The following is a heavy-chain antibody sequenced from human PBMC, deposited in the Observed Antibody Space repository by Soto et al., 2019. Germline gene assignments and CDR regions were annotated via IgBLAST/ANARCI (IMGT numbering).Heavy chain of an antibody. CDR2: INTDGSKT. CDR3: AKVPDFDFWSGYPPQYLDY. D-gene: IGHD3-3*01. V-gene: IGHV3-74*03. CDR1: GFPFRDYW. Sequence: PGGSLRLSCAASGFPFRDYWMYWVRQIPGKGLVWVSHINTDGSKTEYADSVTGRFTISRDNAKNTLYLQMTSLRAEDTAVYYCAKVPDFDFWSGYPPQYLDYWGRGTLVTVSS. J-gene: IGHJ4*02.